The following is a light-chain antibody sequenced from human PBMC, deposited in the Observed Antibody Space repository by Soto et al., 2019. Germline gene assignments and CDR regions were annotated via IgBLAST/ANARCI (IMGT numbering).Light chain of an antibody. J-gene: IGKJ1*01. CDR3: QQYNNWPQT. CDR2: GAS. CDR1: HSVGTT. Sequence: ETVMTQSPATLSVSPGERATLSCRASHSVGTTLAWYQQKPGQAPRLVIYGASSRATGIPARFSGSGSGTEFTLTISSLQSEDFAVYYGQQYNNWPQTLGQGTKVEIK. V-gene: IGKV3-15*01.